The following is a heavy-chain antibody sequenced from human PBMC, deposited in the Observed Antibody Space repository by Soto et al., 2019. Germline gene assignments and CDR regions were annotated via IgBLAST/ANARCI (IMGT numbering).Heavy chain of an antibody. CDR3: AGLVSAAANDY. CDR2: IKQDETEK. V-gene: IGHV3-7*04. J-gene: IGHJ4*02. Sequence: GGSLRLSCAASGFTFSSYWMSWVRQAPGKGLEWVANIKQDETEKYYVDSVKGRFTISRDNAKNSLYLQMNSLRAEDTAVYYCAGLVSAAANDYWGQGTLVTVSS. CDR1: GFTFSSYW. D-gene: IGHD1-26*01.